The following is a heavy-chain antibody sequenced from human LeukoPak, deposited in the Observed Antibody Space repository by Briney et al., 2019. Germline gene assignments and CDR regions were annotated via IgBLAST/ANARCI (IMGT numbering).Heavy chain of an antibody. J-gene: IGHJ4*02. V-gene: IGHV4-59*01. Sequence: SETLSLTCTVSGGSISSYYWSWIRQPPGKGLEWIGYIYHRGSTNYNPSLKSRVTISVDTSKNQFSLKLSSVTAADTAVYYCARARTLSSSWYYYFDYWGQGTLVSVSS. D-gene: IGHD6-13*01. CDR1: GGSISSYY. CDR3: ARARTLSSSWYYYFDY. CDR2: IYHRGST.